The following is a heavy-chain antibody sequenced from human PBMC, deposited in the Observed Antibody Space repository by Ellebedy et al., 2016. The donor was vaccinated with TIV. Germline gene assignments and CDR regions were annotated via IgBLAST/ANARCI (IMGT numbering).Heavy chain of an antibody. CDR1: GGSFNGYF. Sequence: MPGGSLRLSCAVKGGSFNGYFWSWIRQSPGKGLEWLGEINPSGTANYNPSLKSRVTMSVDTSKNQFSLNLSSVTAADTAVYYCARDPALPRGRFDPWGQGTLVTVSS. CDR2: INPSGTA. CDR3: ARDPALPRGRFDP. J-gene: IGHJ5*02. V-gene: IGHV4-34*01.